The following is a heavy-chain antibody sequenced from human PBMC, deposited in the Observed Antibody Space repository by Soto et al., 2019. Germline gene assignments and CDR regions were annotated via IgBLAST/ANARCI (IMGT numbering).Heavy chain of an antibody. CDR3: ARSPHIQLWSYPSDY. D-gene: IGHD5-18*01. V-gene: IGHV1-18*01. CDR1: GYTFTTYD. Sequence: GASVKVSCKASGYTFTTYDISWVRQAPGQGLEWMGRIIAYNGNTNYAQKLQGRVTMTTDTSTSTAYMELRSLRSDDTAVYYCARSPHIQLWSYPSDYWGQGTLVTVSS. J-gene: IGHJ4*02. CDR2: IIAYNGNT.